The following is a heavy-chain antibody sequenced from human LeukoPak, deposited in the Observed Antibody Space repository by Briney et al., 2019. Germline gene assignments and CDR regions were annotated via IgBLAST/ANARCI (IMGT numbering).Heavy chain of an antibody. V-gene: IGHV3-11*01. J-gene: IGHJ6*02. CDR1: GFTFSDYY. CDR3: ARGPRVGEFYYYYGMDV. Sequence: PGGSLRLSCAASGFTFSDYYMSWIRQAPGKGLEWVSYIGSGGTTIYYADSVKGRFTISRNNGKNSLYLQMNSPRVEDTAVYYCARGPRVGEFYYYYGMDVWGQGTTVTVSS. D-gene: IGHD3-10*01. CDR2: IGSGGTTI.